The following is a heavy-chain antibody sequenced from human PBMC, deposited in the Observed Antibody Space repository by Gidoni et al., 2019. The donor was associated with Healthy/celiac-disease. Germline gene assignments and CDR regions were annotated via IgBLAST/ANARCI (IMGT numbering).Heavy chain of an antibody. J-gene: IGHJ6*02. Sequence: QVQLQESGPGLVKPSETLSLTCTVSGGSISSYYWSWIRQPPGKGLEWIGDIYYSGSTNYNPSLKSRVTISVDTSKNQFSLKLSSVTAADTAVYYCARHRKAVAGTFRYYGMDVWGQGTTVTVSS. CDR1: GGSISSYY. CDR3: ARHRKAVAGTFRYYGMDV. V-gene: IGHV4-59*08. CDR2: IYYSGST. D-gene: IGHD6-19*01.